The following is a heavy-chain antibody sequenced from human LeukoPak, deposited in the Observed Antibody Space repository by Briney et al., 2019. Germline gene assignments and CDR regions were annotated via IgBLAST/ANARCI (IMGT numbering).Heavy chain of an antibody. D-gene: IGHD1-26*01. CDR2: IYNGGST. V-gene: IGHV3-53*01. Sequence: GGSLRLSCVVSGLTVSSDYMTWVRQAPGKGLEWVSVIYNGGSTYYADSVKGRFTISRDNSKNTLYLQMNSLRAEDTAVFYCAKTSEDSGSYYYYMDVWGKGTTVTVSS. CDR1: GLTVSSDY. CDR3: AKTSEDSGSYYYYMDV. J-gene: IGHJ6*03.